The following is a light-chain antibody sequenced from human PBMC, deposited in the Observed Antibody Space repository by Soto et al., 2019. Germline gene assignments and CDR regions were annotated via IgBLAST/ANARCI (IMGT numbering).Light chain of an antibody. Sequence: QSVLTHPASVSGSPGQSITISCTGTSSDVGGYNYVSWYQQHPGKAPKLMIYDVSNRPSGVSNRFSGSKSGNTASLTISGLQAEDEADYYCSSYSSTNTHVFGTGTKLTVL. V-gene: IGLV2-14*03. CDR1: SSDVGGYNY. J-gene: IGLJ1*01. CDR3: SSYSSTNTHV. CDR2: DVS.